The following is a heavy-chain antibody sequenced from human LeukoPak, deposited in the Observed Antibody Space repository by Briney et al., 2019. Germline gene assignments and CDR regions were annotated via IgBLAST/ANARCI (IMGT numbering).Heavy chain of an antibody. CDR3: ARGHVDWLLSESHY. D-gene: IGHD3-9*01. CDR2: ISAYNGNT. V-gene: IGHV1-18*01. Sequence: ASVKVFCRASGYPFTSFGISWVRQAPGQGLEWMGWISAYNGNTNYAQKLQGRVTMTTDTTTSTAYMELRSLRSDDTAVYYCARGHVDWLLSESHYWGQGTLVTVSS. CDR1: GYPFTSFG. J-gene: IGHJ4*02.